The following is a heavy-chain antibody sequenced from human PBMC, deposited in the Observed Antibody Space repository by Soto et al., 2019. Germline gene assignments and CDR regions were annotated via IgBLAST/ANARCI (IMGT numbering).Heavy chain of an antibody. J-gene: IGHJ4*02. CDR1: GFTFSYYA. CDR2: ISNDGSQK. CDR3: ARAGGGYLDY. D-gene: IGHD6-25*01. Sequence: QVQLEECGGGVVQPGRSLRLSCAASGFTFSYYALHWVRQAPGKGLEWVAYISNDGSQKLYTDSVKGRLSISRDNSKNTLYLEMNSLRAEDTAVYYCARAGGGYLDYWGQGSLVTVSS. V-gene: IGHV3-30*04.